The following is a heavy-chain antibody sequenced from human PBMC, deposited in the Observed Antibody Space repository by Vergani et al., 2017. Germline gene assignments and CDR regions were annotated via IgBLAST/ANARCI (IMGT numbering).Heavy chain of an antibody. CDR2: ISGSGGNT. Sequence: VHLVESGGGVVQPGGSLRLSCAASGFTFSSYAMSWVRQAPGKGLGGVLAISGSGGNTYYADSVEGQFTISRDNSKNTLYLQMNSLRAEDTAVYYCAKYHGAYDFWSGSTGYYMDVWGKGTTVTVSS. V-gene: IGHV3-23*04. J-gene: IGHJ6*03. D-gene: IGHD3-3*01. CDR3: AKYHGAYDFWSGSTGYYMDV. CDR1: GFTFSSYA.